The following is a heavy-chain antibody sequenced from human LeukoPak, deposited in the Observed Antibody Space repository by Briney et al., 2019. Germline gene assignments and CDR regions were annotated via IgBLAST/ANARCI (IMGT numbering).Heavy chain of an antibody. V-gene: IGHV3-13*01. D-gene: IGHD2-15*01. Sequence: GGSLRPTCAASGFTFSTYDMHWVRQATRKGLEWVSAIDTTGDTYYPGSVKGRFTISRENAKNSLYLQMNSLRAGDTAVYYCARDRGGGHMDVWGKGTTVTISS. CDR2: IDTTGDT. CDR3: ARDRGGGHMDV. CDR1: GFTFSTYD. J-gene: IGHJ6*03.